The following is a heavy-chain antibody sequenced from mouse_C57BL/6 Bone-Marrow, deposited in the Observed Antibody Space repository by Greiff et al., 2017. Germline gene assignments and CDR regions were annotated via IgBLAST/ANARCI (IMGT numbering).Heavy chain of an antibody. V-gene: IGHV12-3*01. CDR1: GFPITSGYY. J-gene: IGHJ2*01. CDR2: FTHSGET. Sequence: LLESGPGLVKPSQSLFLTCSITGFPITSGYYWIWIRQSPGKPLEWMGYFTHSGETFYNPSLQSPISITRETSKNQFFLQLNSVTTEDTAMYYCAGDIDVYWGQGTTLTVSS. CDR3: AGDIDVY. D-gene: IGHD2-3*01.